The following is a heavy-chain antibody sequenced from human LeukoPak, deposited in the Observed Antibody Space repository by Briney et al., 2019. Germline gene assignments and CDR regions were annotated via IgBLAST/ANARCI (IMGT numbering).Heavy chain of an antibody. CDR3: ARGQYHLLYWYFDL. V-gene: IGHV4-4*07. D-gene: IGHD2-2*01. CDR2: IYSSGST. Sequence: PSETLSLTCTVSGGSISSYYWSWIRQPAGKGLECIGRIYSSGSTNYNPSLKSRVTMSVDTSKNQFSLKLSSVTAADTAVYYCARGQYHLLYWYFDLWGRGTLVTVSS. J-gene: IGHJ2*01. CDR1: GGSISSYY.